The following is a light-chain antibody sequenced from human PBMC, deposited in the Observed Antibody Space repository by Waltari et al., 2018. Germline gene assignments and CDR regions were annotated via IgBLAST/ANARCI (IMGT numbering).Light chain of an antibody. J-gene: IGLJ1*01. CDR2: EDS. CDR1: KLGEKF. CDR3: QTWDSRNAV. Sequence: SYELTQPSSVSVSPGETVSITCSGDKLGEKFVSWYQQRPGLSPVVVIYEDSKRPSGIPVRCSGYNSGNTATLTISGTQAMDEADYYCQTWDSRNAVFGSATKVTVL. V-gene: IGLV3-1*01.